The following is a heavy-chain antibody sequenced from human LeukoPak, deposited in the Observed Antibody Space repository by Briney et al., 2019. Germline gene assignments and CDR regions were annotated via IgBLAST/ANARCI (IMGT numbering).Heavy chain of an antibody. CDR3: ARARLRLVAFDI. CDR1: GGSISSGDYY. D-gene: IGHD4-17*01. Sequence: SQTLSLTCTVSGGSISSGDYYWSWIRQPPEKGLEWIGYIYYTGSTYYNPSLKSRLTISVDMPKNQFSLKLSSVTAADTAVYYCARARLRLVAFDIWGQGTMVTVSS. CDR2: IYYTGST. V-gene: IGHV4-30-4*08. J-gene: IGHJ3*02.